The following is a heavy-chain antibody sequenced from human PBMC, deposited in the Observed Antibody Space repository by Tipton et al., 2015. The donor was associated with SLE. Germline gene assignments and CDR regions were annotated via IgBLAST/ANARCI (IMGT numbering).Heavy chain of an antibody. CDR2: ITSGSAI. CDR1: GYSISSGYF. CDR3: ARHWYCGRYCASHFDS. V-gene: IGHV3-69-1*02. J-gene: IGHJ4*02. D-gene: IGHD2-21*01. Sequence: LSLTCTVSGYSISSGYFWGWIRQPPGKGLEWVSSITSGSAIYYADSVKDRFTISRDNAKNSLYLQMDSLRAEDTALYYCARHWYCGRYCASHFDSWGQGTLVTVSS.